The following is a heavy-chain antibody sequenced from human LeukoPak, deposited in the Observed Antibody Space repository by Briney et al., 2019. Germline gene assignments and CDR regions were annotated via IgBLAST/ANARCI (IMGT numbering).Heavy chain of an antibody. Sequence: SQTLSLTCTVSGGSTSSGNYYWSWIRQPAGKGLEWLGRIYTSGSTNYNPSLKSRVTISVDTSKNQFSLKLSSVTAADTAVYYCARNIPARPQDYWGQGTLVTVSS. CDR3: ARNIPARPQDY. J-gene: IGHJ4*02. V-gene: IGHV4-61*02. CDR1: GGSTSSGNYY. CDR2: IYTSGST. D-gene: IGHD6-6*01.